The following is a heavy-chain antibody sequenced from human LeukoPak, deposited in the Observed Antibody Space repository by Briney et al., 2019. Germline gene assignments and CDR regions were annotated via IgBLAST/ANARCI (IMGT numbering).Heavy chain of an antibody. D-gene: IGHD4-17*01. J-gene: IGHJ4*02. CDR2: ISRSSSTK. V-gene: IGHV3-48*04. Sequence: GGSLRLSCAASGFTFSNYNMNWVRQAPGKGLEWVSYISRSSSTKFYADSVKGRFTISRDNAKNSLYLQMNSLRAEDTAVYYCARDQGDYGDYVDYWGQGTLVTVSS. CDR1: GFTFSNYN. CDR3: ARDQGDYGDYVDY.